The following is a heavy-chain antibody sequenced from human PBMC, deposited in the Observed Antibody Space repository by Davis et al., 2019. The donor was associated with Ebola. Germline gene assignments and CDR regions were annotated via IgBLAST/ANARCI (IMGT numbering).Heavy chain of an antibody. CDR2: TKEDGSVK. CDR3: VRDYLFALDI. CDR1: GFTFSEYW. V-gene: IGHV3-7*01. Sequence: PGGSLRLSCAASGFTFSEYWMSWVRQAPGKGLEWVANTKEDGSVKYYVDSVKGRFTVSRDDANNSLSLLMNSLRDEDTAIYYCVRDYLFALDIWGQGTMVTVSS. J-gene: IGHJ3*02.